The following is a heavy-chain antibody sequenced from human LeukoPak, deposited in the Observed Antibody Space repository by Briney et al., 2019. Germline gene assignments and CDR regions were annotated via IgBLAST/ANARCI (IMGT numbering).Heavy chain of an antibody. CDR3: ARGDSNRYLDL. CDR1: GGSISGFY. Sequence: SETLSLTCTVSGGSISGFYWSWVRQPPGKGLEWIGYIYYTGNTNYSPSLESRVTISVDTSKKQLSLKLRSVTAADTAVYYCARGDSNRYLDLWGRGTLLTVSS. CDR2: IYYTGNT. D-gene: IGHD4-11*01. J-gene: IGHJ2*01. V-gene: IGHV4-59*01.